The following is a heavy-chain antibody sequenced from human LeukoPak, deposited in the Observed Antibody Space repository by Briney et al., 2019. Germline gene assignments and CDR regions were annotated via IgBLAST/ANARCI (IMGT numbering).Heavy chain of an antibody. J-gene: IGHJ4*02. V-gene: IGHV3-30-3*01. Sequence: GGSLRLSCAASGFIFSSYAIHWVRQAPGKGLEWVAVISYDGNNKYADSVKGRFTISRDNSKNTLYLQMNSLRAEDTAVYYCARVFEVGYYLPLDYWGQGTPVTVSS. CDR3: ARVFEVGYYLPLDY. D-gene: IGHD3-22*01. CDR1: GFIFSSYA. CDR2: ISYDGNNK.